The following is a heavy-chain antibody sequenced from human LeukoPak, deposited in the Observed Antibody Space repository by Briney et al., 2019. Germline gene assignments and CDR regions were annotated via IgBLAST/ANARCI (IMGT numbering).Heavy chain of an antibody. V-gene: IGHV1-69*06. CDR2: IIPIFGTA. J-gene: IGHJ6*03. Sequence: ASVKVSCKASGGTFSSYAISWVRQAPGQGLEWMGRIIPIFGTANYAQKFQGRVTITADKSTSTAYMELSSLRSEDTAVYYCARGTSSSWYYWYYYYYMDVWGKGTTVTISS. CDR1: GGTFSSYA. CDR3: ARGTSSSWYYWYYYYYMDV. D-gene: IGHD6-13*01.